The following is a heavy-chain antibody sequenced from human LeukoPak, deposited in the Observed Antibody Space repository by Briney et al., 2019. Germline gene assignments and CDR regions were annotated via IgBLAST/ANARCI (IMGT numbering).Heavy chain of an antibody. D-gene: IGHD2-15*01. V-gene: IGHV3-13*01. CDR1: GFTFSTYD. J-gene: IGHJ6*02. CDR2: IGTGDDT. CDR3: AREIRETVVTRHYYYGIDV. Sequence: GGSLRLSCAASGFTFSTYDMHWVRQVTGKGLEWVSAIGTGDDTYYLGSVKGRCTISRENAKNVLYLQMSSLRAEDTAVYYCAREIRETVVTRHYYYGIDVWGQGTTVTVSS.